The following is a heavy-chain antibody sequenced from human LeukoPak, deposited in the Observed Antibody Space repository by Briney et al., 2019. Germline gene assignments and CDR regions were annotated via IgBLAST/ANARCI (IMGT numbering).Heavy chain of an antibody. J-gene: IGHJ4*02. CDR3: ARASDSGNERYNY. V-gene: IGHV4-59*01. D-gene: IGHD5-12*01. Sequence: SETLSLTCTVSGGSISSYCWSWIRQPPGKGLEWIGYIYYSGSTNYNPSLKSRVTISVDTSKNQFSLKLSSVTAADTAVYYCARASDSGNERYNYWGQGTLVTVSS. CDR2: IYYSGST. CDR1: GGSISSYC.